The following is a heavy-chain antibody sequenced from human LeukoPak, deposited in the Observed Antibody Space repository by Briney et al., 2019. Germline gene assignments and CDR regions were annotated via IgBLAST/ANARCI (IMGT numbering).Heavy chain of an antibody. J-gene: IGHJ4*02. CDR2: ISYDGSNK. CDR3: AKDSAFGVVMSYFDY. CDR1: GFTFSSCG. D-gene: IGHD3-3*01. V-gene: IGHV3-30*18. Sequence: PGGSLRLSCAASGFTFSSCGMHWVRQAPGKGLEWVAVISYDGSNKYYADSVKGRFTISRDNSKNTLYLQMNSLRAEDTAVYYCAKDSAFGVVMSYFDYWGQGTLVTVSS.